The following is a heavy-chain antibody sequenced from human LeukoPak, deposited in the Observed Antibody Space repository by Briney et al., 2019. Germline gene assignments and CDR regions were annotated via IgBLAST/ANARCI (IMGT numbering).Heavy chain of an antibody. CDR3: ALTIRGVPFDAFDI. CDR1: GGSISSSSYY. V-gene: IGHV4-39*07. Sequence: SETLSLTCTVSGGSISSSSYYWGWIRQPPGKGLEWIGSIYYSGSTYYNPSLKSRVTISVDTSKNQFSLKLRSVTAAATAVYYCALTIRGVPFDAFDIWGQGTMVTVSS. CDR2: IYYSGST. J-gene: IGHJ3*02. D-gene: IGHD3-10*01.